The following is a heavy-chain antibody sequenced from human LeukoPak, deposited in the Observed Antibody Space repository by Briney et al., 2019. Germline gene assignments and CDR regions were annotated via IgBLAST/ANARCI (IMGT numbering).Heavy chain of an antibody. J-gene: IGHJ5*02. V-gene: IGHV3-11*01. Sequence: TGGSLRLSCAASRFTFSDYYMSWIRQAPGKGLEWVSYISSSGSTIYYADSVKGRFTISRDNAKNSLYLQMNSLRAEDTAVYYCARDLLSRTGTTSRFDPWGQGTLVTVSS. CDR3: ARDLLSRTGTTSRFDP. D-gene: IGHD1-1*01. CDR1: RFTFSDYY. CDR2: ISSSGSTI.